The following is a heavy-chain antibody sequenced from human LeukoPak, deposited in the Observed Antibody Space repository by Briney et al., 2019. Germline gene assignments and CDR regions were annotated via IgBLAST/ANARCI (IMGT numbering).Heavy chain of an antibody. D-gene: IGHD6-13*01. CDR1: GYTFTSYY. CDR3: ARPECIAAAGTCAFDI. V-gene: IGHV1-46*01. Sequence: GASVKVSCKASGYTFTSYYMHWVRQAPGQGLEWMGIINPSGGTTRYAQKFQGRVTMTRDTSTNTVYMELSSLRSEDTAVYYCARPECIAAAGTCAFDIWGQGTMVTVSS. CDR2: INPSGGTT. J-gene: IGHJ3*02.